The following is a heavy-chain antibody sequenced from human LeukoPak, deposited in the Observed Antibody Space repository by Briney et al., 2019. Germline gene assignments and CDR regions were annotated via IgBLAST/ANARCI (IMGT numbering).Heavy chain of an antibody. CDR1: GYTFTSYY. CDR3: ARGVLLWFGELNAFDI. D-gene: IGHD3-10*01. CDR2: INPSGGST. Sequence: ASVTVSCKASGYTFTSYYMHWVRQAPGQGLEWMGIINPSGGSTSYAQKFQGRVTMTRDTSTSTVYMELSSLRSEDTAVYYCARGVLLWFGELNAFDIWGQGTMVTVSS. J-gene: IGHJ3*02. V-gene: IGHV1-46*01.